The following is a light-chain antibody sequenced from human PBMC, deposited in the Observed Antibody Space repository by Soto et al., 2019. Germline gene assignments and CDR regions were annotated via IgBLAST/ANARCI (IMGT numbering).Light chain of an antibody. Sequence: EIVMTQSPATLSVSPGERATLSCRASQSVSSNLAWYQQKPGQAPRLLIYGAFTWATGIPARFSGSGSGTEFTLTISSLQSEDFAVYYCQQYNNWPFTFGPGTKVDIK. J-gene: IGKJ3*01. CDR1: QSVSSN. CDR3: QQYNNWPFT. CDR2: GAF. V-gene: IGKV3-15*01.